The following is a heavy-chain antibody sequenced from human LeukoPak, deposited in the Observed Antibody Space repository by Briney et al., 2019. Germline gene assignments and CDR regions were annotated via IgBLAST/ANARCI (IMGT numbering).Heavy chain of an antibody. CDR1: GFTVSSNY. CDR3: AREELGRGTPTDY. Sequence: PGRSLRLSCAASGFTVSSNYMSWVRQAPGKGLEWVSVIYDGDYTYYADSVKGRFTISRDNSKNTLYLQMNTLRAEDTAVYYCAREELGRGTPTDYWGQGTLVTVSS. CDR2: IYDGDYT. D-gene: IGHD1-1*01. V-gene: IGHV3-66*01. J-gene: IGHJ4*02.